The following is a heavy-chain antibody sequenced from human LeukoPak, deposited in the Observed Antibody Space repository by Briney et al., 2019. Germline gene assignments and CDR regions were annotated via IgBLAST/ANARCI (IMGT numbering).Heavy chain of an antibody. CDR3: ARGGFKLRYFDWLVAGPIDY. Sequence: GGSPRLSCAASGFTFSSYDMHWVRQATGKGLEWVSAIGTAGDTYYPGSVKGRFTISRENAKNSLYLQMNSLRAGDTAVYYCARGGFKLRYFDWLVAGPIDYWGQETLDTVSS. J-gene: IGHJ4*02. V-gene: IGHV3-13*04. CDR1: GFTFSSYD. CDR2: IGTAGDT. D-gene: IGHD3-9*01.